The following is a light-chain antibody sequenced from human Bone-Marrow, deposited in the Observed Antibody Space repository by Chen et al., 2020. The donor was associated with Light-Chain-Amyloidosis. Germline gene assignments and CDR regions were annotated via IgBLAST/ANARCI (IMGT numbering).Light chain of an antibody. CDR2: IDT. CDR3: QSADSSGTYEVI. J-gene: IGLJ2*01. Sequence: SYELTQPPSMSVSPVQTARITCSGDDLPTKYAYWYQQKPGQAPVLVIHIDTERPSGISEGFSGASSAKTATLTISGVQAEDEADYHCQSADSSGTYEVIFGGGTKLPVL. CDR1: DLPTKY. V-gene: IGLV3-25*03.